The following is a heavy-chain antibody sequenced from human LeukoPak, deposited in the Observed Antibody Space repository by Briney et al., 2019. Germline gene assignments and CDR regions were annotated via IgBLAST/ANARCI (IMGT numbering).Heavy chain of an antibody. CDR3: ARVRKMGCSGGSCYYFHY. CDR2: INPNSGGT. V-gene: IGHV1-2*06. Sequence: ASVKVSCKASGYTFTGYYMHWVRQAPGQGLEWMGRINPNSGGTNYAQKFQGRVTMTRDTSISTAYMELSRLRSDDTAVYYCARVRKMGCSGGSCYYFHYWGQGTLVTVSS. D-gene: IGHD2-15*01. J-gene: IGHJ4*02. CDR1: GYTFTGYY.